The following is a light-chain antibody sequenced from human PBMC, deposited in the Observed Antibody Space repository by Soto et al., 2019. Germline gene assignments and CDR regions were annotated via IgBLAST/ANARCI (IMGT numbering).Light chain of an antibody. V-gene: IGKV3-20*01. Sequence: EIVLTQPPGTLSLSPGERSTLSCRASQIVSSSHSSYLAWYQHKPGQAPRLLIHDASSRATAIPDRFSGSGSGTDFTLTISRLEPEDFAVYYCHHYGSSPIFTFGPGTKVDIK. CDR3: HHYGSSPIFT. J-gene: IGKJ3*01. CDR1: QIVSSSHSSY. CDR2: DAS.